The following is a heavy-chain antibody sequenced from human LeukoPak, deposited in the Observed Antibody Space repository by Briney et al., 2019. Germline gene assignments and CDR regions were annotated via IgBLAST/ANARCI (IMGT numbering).Heavy chain of an antibody. Sequence: GGFLRLSCAASGFTFSSYWMSWVRQAPGKGLEWVANIKQDGSEKYYVDSVKGRFTISRDNAKNSLYLQMNSLRAEDTAVYYCASGFEYSSSYFDYWGQGTLVTVSS. CDR1: GFTFSSYW. J-gene: IGHJ4*02. CDR3: ASGFEYSSSYFDY. V-gene: IGHV3-7*01. CDR2: IKQDGSEK. D-gene: IGHD6-6*01.